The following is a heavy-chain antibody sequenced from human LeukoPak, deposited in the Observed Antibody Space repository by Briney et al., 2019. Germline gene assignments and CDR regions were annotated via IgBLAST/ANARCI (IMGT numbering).Heavy chain of an antibody. Sequence: WETLSLTCAVSGGSLSSYYWSWIRQPPGAGPEWIGYIYYTGSTNYNPSLKSRVTISLDSSTNQFSLNLSSVTAAGTAVYYCARGGGRDFWSGYYRPYYYGMDVWGQGTTVTVSS. CDR2: IYYTGST. V-gene: IGHV4-59*08. CDR1: GGSLSSYY. D-gene: IGHD3-3*01. CDR3: ARGGGRDFWSGYYRPYYYGMDV. J-gene: IGHJ6*02.